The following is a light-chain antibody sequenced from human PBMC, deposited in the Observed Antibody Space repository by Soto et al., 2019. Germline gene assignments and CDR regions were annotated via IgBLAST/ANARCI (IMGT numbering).Light chain of an antibody. Sequence: SYELTQATSVSVSPGQTATITCSGDTLGDKYACWYQQKPGQSPVLVIYEDTRRPSGIPERFSGSNSGNTATLTISGTQAMDEADYYCQAWVSSTAVFGGGTKLTVL. CDR1: TLGDKY. CDR3: QAWVSSTAV. V-gene: IGLV3-1*01. J-gene: IGLJ2*01. CDR2: EDT.